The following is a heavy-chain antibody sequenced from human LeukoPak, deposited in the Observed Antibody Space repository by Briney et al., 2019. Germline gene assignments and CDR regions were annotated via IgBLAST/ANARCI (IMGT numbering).Heavy chain of an antibody. D-gene: IGHD3-22*01. Sequence: SETLSLTCAVYGESFSGYYWAWIRQPPGKRLEWIGEINDNGDTDYIPSLKSRVTISVDTSKNHFSLKLSSVTAADTAAYYCARHDNYYVSSGPFDSWGQGTLVTVSS. CDR1: GESFSGYY. CDR2: INDNGDT. J-gene: IGHJ4*02. V-gene: IGHV4-34*01. CDR3: ARHDNYYVSSGPFDS.